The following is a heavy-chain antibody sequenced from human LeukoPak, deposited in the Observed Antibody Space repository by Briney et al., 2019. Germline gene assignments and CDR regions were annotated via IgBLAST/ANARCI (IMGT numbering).Heavy chain of an antibody. J-gene: IGHJ5*02. Sequence: SETLSLTCTVSGGSISSSSYYWGWIRQPPGKGLEWIGSIYHSGSTYYNPSLKSRVTISVDTSKNQFSLKLSSVTAADTAVYYCARVMAAAGPLFDPWGQGTLVTVSS. D-gene: IGHD6-13*01. CDR1: GGSISSSSYY. V-gene: IGHV4-39*07. CDR3: ARVMAAAGPLFDP. CDR2: IYHSGST.